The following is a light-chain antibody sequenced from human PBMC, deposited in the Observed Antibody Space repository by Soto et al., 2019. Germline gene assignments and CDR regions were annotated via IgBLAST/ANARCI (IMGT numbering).Light chain of an antibody. Sequence: DIPMTQSPSSLSASVGDRVTITCRASQSIISYLNWYQQKPGKAPKLLIYAASSLQSGVPSRFSGSGSGTDFTLTISSLQPEDFATYYCQQSYSTPFTFGPGTKVDIK. CDR1: QSIISY. CDR2: AAS. J-gene: IGKJ3*01. V-gene: IGKV1-39*01. CDR3: QQSYSTPFT.